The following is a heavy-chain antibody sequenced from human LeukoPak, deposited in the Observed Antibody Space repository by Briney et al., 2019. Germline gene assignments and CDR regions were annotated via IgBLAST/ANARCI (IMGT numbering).Heavy chain of an antibody. CDR3: ARDTYYYDSSGYYNGRYFDY. V-gene: IGHV4-59*01. Sequence: SETLSLTCTVAGGSMSSYYWNWIRQPPGKGLEGIGYFHYSGSTNYNPSLKSRVTISVDTSKNQFSLKLSSVTAADTAMYYCARDTYYYDSSGYYNGRYFDYWGQGTLVTVSS. CDR1: GGSMSSYY. CDR2: FHYSGST. J-gene: IGHJ4*02. D-gene: IGHD3-22*01.